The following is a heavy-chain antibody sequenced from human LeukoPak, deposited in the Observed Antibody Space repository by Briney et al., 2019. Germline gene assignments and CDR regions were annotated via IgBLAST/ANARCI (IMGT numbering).Heavy chain of an antibody. CDR2: ISGKGDRK. D-gene: IGHD3-16*01. Sequence: GGSLRLSCAASGFSFDDYVMSWVRQVPGEGLEWVSGISGKGDRKDYADSVKGRFTISRDNANNTLYLQLKRLRAEDTAFYYCATVGGNYWGQGTLVTVSS. J-gene: IGHJ4*02. V-gene: IGHV3-20*04. CDR1: GFSFDDYV. CDR3: ATVGGNY.